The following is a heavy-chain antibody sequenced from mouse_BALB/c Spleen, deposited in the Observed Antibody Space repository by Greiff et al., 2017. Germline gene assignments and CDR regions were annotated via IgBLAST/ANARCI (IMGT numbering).Heavy chain of an antibody. CDR2: IYAGDGVT. J-gene: IGHJ4*01. CDR1: GSASSSSW. Sequence: VQLQQSGPELVKLGASVKISCQASGSASSSSWLNWVTQRPGQGLDWIGRIYAGDGVTHYNGKFKGKATLTADKSSSTAYMQLSSLTSVNSAVYFCARNGNLYAMDNGVQGTSST. CDR3: ARNGNLYAMDN. D-gene: IGHD2-1*01. V-gene: IGHV1-82*01.